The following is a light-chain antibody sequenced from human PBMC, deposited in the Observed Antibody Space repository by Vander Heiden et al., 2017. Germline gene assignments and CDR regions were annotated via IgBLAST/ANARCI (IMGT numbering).Light chain of an antibody. Sequence: ETVLTQSPATLSVSPGDRATLTCRASQSISTDLAWYQQKPGKAPRLLIYDASNRATGIPARFSGSGSGTDFTLTISNLEPEDFAVYYCQQRNSWPRTFGQGTKVEI. CDR3: QQRNSWPRT. CDR1: QSISTD. J-gene: IGKJ2*01. CDR2: DAS. V-gene: IGKV3-11*01.